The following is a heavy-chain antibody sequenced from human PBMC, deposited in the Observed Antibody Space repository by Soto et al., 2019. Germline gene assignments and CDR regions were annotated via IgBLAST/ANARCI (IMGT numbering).Heavy chain of an antibody. CDR2: ISYDGSNK. V-gene: IGHV3-30*18. CDR3: AKESVLVPAAPKGPDPMDV. Sequence: PGGSLRLSCAASGFTFSSYGMHWVRQAPGKGLEWVAVISYDGSNKYYADSVKGRFTISRDNSKNTLYLQMNSLRAEDTAVYYCAKESVLVPAAPKGPDPMDVWGQGTTVTVSS. J-gene: IGHJ6*02. CDR1: GFTFSSYG. D-gene: IGHD2-2*01.